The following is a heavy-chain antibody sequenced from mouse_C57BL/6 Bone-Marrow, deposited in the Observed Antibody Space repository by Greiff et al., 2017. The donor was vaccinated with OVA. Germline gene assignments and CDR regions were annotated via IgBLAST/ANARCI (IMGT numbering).Heavy chain of an antibody. CDR2: IDPSDSET. V-gene: IGHV1-52*01. J-gene: IGHJ3*01. CDR1: GYTFTSYW. CDR3: ARYAIYYDYSWFAY. Sequence: QVQLQQPGAELVRPGSSVKLSCKASGYTFTSYWMHWVKQRPIQGLEWIGNIDPSDSETHSNQKFKDKATLTVDKSSSTAYMQLSSLTSEDSAVYYCARYAIYYDYSWFAYWGQGTLVTVSA. D-gene: IGHD2-4*01.